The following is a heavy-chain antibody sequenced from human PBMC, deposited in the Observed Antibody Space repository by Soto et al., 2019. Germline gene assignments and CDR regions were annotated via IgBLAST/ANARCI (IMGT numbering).Heavy chain of an antibody. Sequence: SQTRYLPCGISGDSVFIKSSAWNWIRLSASGGLAWLGSTYYSSRFFSDYAESVKSRIIITPDSYKNQFSLQLQSVAPEDTAVYYCVRDRYSSSGWFDPWVQGSPVTVS. CDR3: VRDRYSSSGWFDP. CDR2: TYYSSRFFS. CDR1: GDSVFIKSSA. J-gene: IGHJ5*02. D-gene: IGHD3-10*01. V-gene: IGHV6-1*01.